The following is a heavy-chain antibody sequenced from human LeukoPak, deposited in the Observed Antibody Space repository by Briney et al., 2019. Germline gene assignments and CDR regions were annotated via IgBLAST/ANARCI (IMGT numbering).Heavy chain of an antibody. CDR2: IIPIFGTA. CDR3: ARGKPGGADRGYYYYYYMDV. J-gene: IGHJ6*03. V-gene: IGHV1-69*05. CDR1: GGTLSNYA. D-gene: IGHD2-21*01. Sequence: GASVKVSFKGSGGTLSNYAINWVRQAPGQGLEWMGGIIPIFGTANYAQKFQGRVTITTDESTSTAYMELSSLRSEDTAVYYCARGKPGGADRGYYYYYYMDVWGKGTTVTVSS.